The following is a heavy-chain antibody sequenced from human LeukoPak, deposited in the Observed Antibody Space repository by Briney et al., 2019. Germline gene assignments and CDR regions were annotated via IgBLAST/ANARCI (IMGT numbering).Heavy chain of an antibody. J-gene: IGHJ6*02. D-gene: IGHD3-10*01. CDR1: GGSITRYY. Sequence: SETLSLPCTVSGGSITRYYWIWIRQPPRKGLEWIGGINHIGSTNYNPSLKSRVTISVDTSKHQFSLKLSSVTAADTAVYYCARASARAYGSGSYYNYYYYGMDVWGQGTTVTVSS. V-gene: IGHV4-34*01. CDR2: INHIGST. CDR3: ARASARAYGSGSYYNYYYYGMDV.